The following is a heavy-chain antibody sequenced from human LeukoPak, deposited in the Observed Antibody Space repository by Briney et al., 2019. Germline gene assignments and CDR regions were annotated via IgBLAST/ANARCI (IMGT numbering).Heavy chain of an antibody. V-gene: IGHV4-61*02. D-gene: IGHD3-3*01. Sequence: PSETLSLTCTVSGGSISSGSYYWSWIRQPAGKGLEWIGRIYTSGSTNYNPSLKSRVTISVDTSKNQFSLKLSSVTAADTAVYYCARGAPTPQYYEDHPAFDYWGQGTLVTVSS. J-gene: IGHJ4*02. CDR1: GGSISSGSYY. CDR3: ARGAPTPQYYEDHPAFDY. CDR2: IYTSGST.